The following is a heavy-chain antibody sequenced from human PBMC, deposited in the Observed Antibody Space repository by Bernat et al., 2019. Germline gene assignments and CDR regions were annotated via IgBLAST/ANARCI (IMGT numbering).Heavy chain of an antibody. J-gene: IGHJ3*02. Sequence: QVQLVEFGGGVVQPGRSLRLSCAASGFTFSSYGMHWVRQAPGKGLEWVAVIWYDGSNKYYADSVKGRFTISRDNSKNTLYLQMNSLRAEDTAVYYCARPYSSGWYAGAFDIWGQGTMVTVSS. CDR2: IWYDGSNK. V-gene: IGHV3-33*01. CDR1: GFTFSSYG. CDR3: ARPYSSGWYAGAFDI. D-gene: IGHD6-19*01.